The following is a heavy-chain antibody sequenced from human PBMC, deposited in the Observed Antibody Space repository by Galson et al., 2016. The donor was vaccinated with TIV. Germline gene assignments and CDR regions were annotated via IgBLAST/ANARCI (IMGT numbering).Heavy chain of an antibody. CDR2: DRGPGDEWAGTMKPVFGPA. J-gene: IGHJ5*02. CDR3: ARSRLGRAVNIFGVVVVAGWFDP. D-gene: IGHD3-3*02. V-gene: IGHV1-69*10. CDR1: GGTFRSYA. Sequence: SVKVSCKASGGTFRSYAITWVRQAPGQGLEWMGGIMPIFDRGPGDEWAGTMKPVFGPAKYAQNFQGRVTLTADESSSTAYMELGSLTSVDTAVYYCARSRLGRAVNIFGVVVVAGWFDPWGQGTLVSDSS.